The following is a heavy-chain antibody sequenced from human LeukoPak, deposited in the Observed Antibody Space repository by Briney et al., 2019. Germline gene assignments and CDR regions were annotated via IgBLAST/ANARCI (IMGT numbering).Heavy chain of an antibody. D-gene: IGHD3-10*01. CDR3: AKTPDYYGSGSHFDY. V-gene: IGHV3-9*01. CDR2: ISWNSGSI. Sequence: PGRSLRLSCAASGFTFDDYAMHWVRHAPGKGLEWVSGISWNSGSIGYADSVKGRFTISRDNSKNTLYLQMNSLRAEDTAVYYCAKTPDYYGSGSHFDYWGQGTLVTVSS. CDR1: GFTFDDYA. J-gene: IGHJ4*02.